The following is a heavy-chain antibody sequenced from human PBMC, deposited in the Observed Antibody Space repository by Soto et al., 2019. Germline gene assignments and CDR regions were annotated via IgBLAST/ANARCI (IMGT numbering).Heavy chain of an antibody. CDR3: VRGGSNYAS. D-gene: IGHD4-4*01. Sequence: ASVKVSCKASGYTFTNYGISWVRLAPGQGLEWMGWISAFNGNTKYTQNLQGRVSMTTDTSTSTAYMELRSLRSDDTAMYYCVRGGSNYASWGQGTLVTVSS. V-gene: IGHV1-18*04. J-gene: IGHJ5*02. CDR2: ISAFNGNT. CDR1: GYTFTNYG.